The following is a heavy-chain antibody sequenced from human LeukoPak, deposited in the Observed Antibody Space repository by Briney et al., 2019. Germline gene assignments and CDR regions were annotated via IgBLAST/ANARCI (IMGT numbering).Heavy chain of an antibody. J-gene: IGHJ4*02. CDR2: IYYSGST. Sequence: SETLSLTCTVSGGSISSGDYYWSWIRQPPGKGLEWIGYIYYSGSTYYNPSLKSRVTISVDTSKNQFSLKLSSVTAADTAVYYCARDPGSGSPFDYWGQGTLVTVSS. V-gene: IGHV4-30-4*01. CDR3: ARDPGSGSPFDY. D-gene: IGHD1-26*01. CDR1: GGSISSGDYY.